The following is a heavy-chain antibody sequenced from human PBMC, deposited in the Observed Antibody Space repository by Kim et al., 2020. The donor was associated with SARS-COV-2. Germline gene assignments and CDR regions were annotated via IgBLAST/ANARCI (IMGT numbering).Heavy chain of an antibody. J-gene: IGHJ5*02. CDR3: AKAYCSSTSCLNWFDP. CDR1: GFTFDDYA. CDR2: ISWNSGSI. V-gene: IGHV3-9*01. D-gene: IGHD2-2*01. Sequence: GGSLRLSCAASGFTFDDYAMHWVRQAPGKGLEWVSGISWNSGSIGYADSVKGRFTISRDNAKNSLYLQMNSLRAEDTSLYYCAKAYCSSTSCLNWFDPWGQGTLVTVSS.